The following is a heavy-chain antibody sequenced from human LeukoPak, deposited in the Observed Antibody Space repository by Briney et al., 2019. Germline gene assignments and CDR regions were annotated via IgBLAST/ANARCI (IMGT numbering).Heavy chain of an antibody. V-gene: IGHV1-8*01. Sequence: ASVKVSCKASGYTFTSYDINWVRQATGQGLEWMGWMNPKNGNTAYTQKFQGRVTMTRDTSISTAYMELNSLRSEDTAVYYCARVELGIRPYSYYYMDVWGKGTTVTISS. CDR3: ARVELGIRPYSYYYMDV. J-gene: IGHJ6*03. D-gene: IGHD7-27*01. CDR2: MNPKNGNT. CDR1: GYTFTSYD.